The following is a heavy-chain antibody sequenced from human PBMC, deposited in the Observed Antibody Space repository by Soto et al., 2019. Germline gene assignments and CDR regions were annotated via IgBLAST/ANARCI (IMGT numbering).Heavy chain of an antibody. V-gene: IGHV1-69*08. Sequence: QVQLVQSGAEVKKPGSSVKVSCKASGGTFSSYTISWVRQAPGQGLEWMGRIIPILGMANYAQKFQGRVTITADKSTSTAYMELSSLRSEDTAVYYCARDNSPDYYYGMDVWGQGTTVTVSS. CDR3: ARDNSPDYYYGMDV. CDR1: GGTFSSYT. J-gene: IGHJ6*02. CDR2: IIPILGMA.